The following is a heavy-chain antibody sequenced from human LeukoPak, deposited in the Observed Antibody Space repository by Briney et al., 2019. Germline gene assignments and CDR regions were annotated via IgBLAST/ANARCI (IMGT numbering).Heavy chain of an antibody. CDR2: ISGSADST. CDR1: GFTFSYYG. CDR3: AKGRAETMVRGAVFDY. V-gene: IGHV3-23*01. D-gene: IGHD3-10*01. J-gene: IGHJ4*02. Sequence: GGSLRLSCAASGFTFSYYGLHWVRQAPGKGLEWVSTISGSADSTYYADSVKGRFTISRDNSKNTLYLQMNSLRAEDTAVYYCAKGRAETMVRGAVFDYWGQGTLVTVSS.